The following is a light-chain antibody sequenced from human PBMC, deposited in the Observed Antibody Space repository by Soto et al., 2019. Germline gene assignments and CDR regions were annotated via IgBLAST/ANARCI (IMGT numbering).Light chain of an antibody. J-gene: IGLJ3*02. CDR1: SSDVGGYNH. V-gene: IGLV2-14*03. CDR2: DVS. CDR3: SSYTATRTVV. Sequence: QSALTQPASMSGSPGQSITIACTGTSSDVGGYNHVSWYQVHPGKAPRLVIYDVSIRPPAVSDRFSGSTSGNTASLTISGLQAEDEADYYCSSYTATRTVVFGGGTQLTVL.